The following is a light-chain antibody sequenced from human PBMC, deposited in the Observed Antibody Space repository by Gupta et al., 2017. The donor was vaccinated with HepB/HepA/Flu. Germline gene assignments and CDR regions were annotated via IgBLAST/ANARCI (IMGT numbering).Light chain of an antibody. J-gene: IGLJ1*01. CDR1: SSDVGGYNY. V-gene: IGLV2-11*01. CDR2: DVS. CDR3: CSYAGSYIYV. Sequence: QSALPPPRSVSGSPGQSVTISCTGTSSDVGGYNYVSWYQQHPGKAPKLMIYDVSKRPSGVPDRFSGSKSGNTASLIISGLQADDEADYYCCSYAGSYIYVFGTGTKVTV.